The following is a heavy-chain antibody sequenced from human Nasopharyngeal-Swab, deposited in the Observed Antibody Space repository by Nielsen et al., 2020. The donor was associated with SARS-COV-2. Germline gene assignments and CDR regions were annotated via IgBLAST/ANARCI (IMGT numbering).Heavy chain of an antibody. CDR1: GFTFSSYG. CDR3: ARGDIVVVPAAILYYYYYMDV. J-gene: IGHJ6*03. CDR2: IKQDGSEK. D-gene: IGHD2-2*02. Sequence: GESLKISCAASGFTFSSYGMHWVRQAPGKGLEWVANIKQDGSEKYYVDSVKGRFTISRDNAKNSLYLQMNSLRAEDTAVYYCARGDIVVVPAAILYYYYYMDVWGKGTTVTVSS. V-gene: IGHV3-7*01.